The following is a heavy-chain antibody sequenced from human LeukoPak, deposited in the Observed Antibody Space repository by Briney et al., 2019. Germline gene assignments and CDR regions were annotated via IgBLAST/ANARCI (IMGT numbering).Heavy chain of an antibody. CDR1: GFSFTIYW. CDR2: IYPGDSDT. CDR3: ARGGASSSWFCDY. V-gene: IGHV5-51*01. J-gene: IGHJ4*02. D-gene: IGHD6-13*01. Sequence: GESLKISCKGSGFSFTIYWIGWVRQMPGKGLEWMGIIYPGDSDTRYSPSFQGQVTILADKSISTAYLQWSSLKASDTAMYYCARGGASSSWFCDYWGQGTLVTVSS.